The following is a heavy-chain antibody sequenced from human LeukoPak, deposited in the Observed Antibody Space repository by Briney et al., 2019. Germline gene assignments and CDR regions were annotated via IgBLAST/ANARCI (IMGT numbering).Heavy chain of an antibody. D-gene: IGHD3-3*01. CDR3: ARDHDSDPDFHYYYYYMGV. V-gene: IGHV3-30-3*01. J-gene: IGHJ6*03. CDR2: ISYDGSNK. CDR1: GFTFSSYA. Sequence: PGRSLRLSCAASGFTFSSYAMHWVRQAPGKGLEWVAVISYDGSNKYYADSVKGRFTISRDNSKNTLYLQMNSLRAEDTAVYYCARDHDSDPDFHYYYYYMGVWGKGTTVTVSS.